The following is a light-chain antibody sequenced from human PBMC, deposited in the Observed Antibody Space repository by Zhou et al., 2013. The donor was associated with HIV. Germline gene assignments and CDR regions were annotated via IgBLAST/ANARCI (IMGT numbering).Light chain of an antibody. Sequence: IQMTQSPSSLAASVGDRVTITCRANESISLYLNWYQQKDGKAPKLLIYSESTLHSGVPSRFSGSGSGTEFSLTIRSLEPEDFATYYCQQSYRLISFGQGTKLEIK. CDR3: QQSYRLIS. J-gene: IGKJ2*03. V-gene: IGKV1-39*01. CDR1: ESISLY. CDR2: SES.